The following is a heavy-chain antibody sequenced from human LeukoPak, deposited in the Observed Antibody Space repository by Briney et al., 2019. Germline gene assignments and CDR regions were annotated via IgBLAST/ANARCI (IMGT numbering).Heavy chain of an antibody. V-gene: IGHV4-31*03. CDR2: IYYSGST. Sequence: SETLSLTCTVSGGSISSGGYYWSWIRQHPGKGLEWIGYIYYSGSTYYNPSLKSRVTISVDTSKNQFSLKLNSVTAADTAVYYCARLLTSYYYGSGSYGEYYFDYWGQGTLVTVSS. CDR3: ARLLTSYYYGSGSYGEYYFDY. CDR1: GGSISSGGYY. J-gene: IGHJ4*02. D-gene: IGHD3-10*01.